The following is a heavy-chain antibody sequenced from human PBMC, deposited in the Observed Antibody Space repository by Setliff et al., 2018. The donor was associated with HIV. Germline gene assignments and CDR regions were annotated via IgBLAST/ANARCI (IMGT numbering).Heavy chain of an antibody. CDR1: GYTFTSYA. V-gene: IGHV1-69*13. D-gene: IGHD2-15*01. CDR3: ADTLGYCSGGSCYGYFPH. J-gene: IGHJ1*01. Sequence: SVKVSCKASGYTFTSYAISWVRQAPGQGLEWMGGIIPIFGTANYAQKFQGRVTITADESTNTAYMELSSLRSEDTAVYYCADTLGYCSGGSCYGYFPHWGQGTLVTVSS. CDR2: IIPIFGTA.